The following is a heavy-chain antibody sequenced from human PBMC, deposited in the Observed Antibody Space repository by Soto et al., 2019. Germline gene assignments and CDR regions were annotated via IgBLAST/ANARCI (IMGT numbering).Heavy chain of an antibody. Sequence: QVQLVQSGAEVKKPGSSVKVSCKASGGTFSSYAISWVRQAPGQGLEWMGGIIPIFGTANYAQKLQGRVTITAAESTSTAYMELSRLRSEDTAVYYCARDVWMSGYDPRGSYYYYYGMDVWGQGTTVTVSS. CDR3: ARDVWMSGYDPRGSYYYYYGMDV. J-gene: IGHJ6*02. V-gene: IGHV1-69*01. D-gene: IGHD5-12*01. CDR1: GGTFSSYA. CDR2: IIPIFGTA.